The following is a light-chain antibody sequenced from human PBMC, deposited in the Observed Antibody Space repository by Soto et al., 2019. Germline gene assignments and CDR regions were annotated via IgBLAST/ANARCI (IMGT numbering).Light chain of an antibody. Sequence: EILMTQSPATLSVSPGERDPLSCRARQSVSSNLAWYQQKPGQAPRLLIYAVSTRATGIPARFSGSGSGTEFTLTINSLQSEDFAVYYCQQYNNWPPTWTFGQGTKVDIK. J-gene: IGKJ1*01. CDR2: AVS. V-gene: IGKV3-15*01. CDR1: QSVSSN. CDR3: QQYNNWPPTWT.